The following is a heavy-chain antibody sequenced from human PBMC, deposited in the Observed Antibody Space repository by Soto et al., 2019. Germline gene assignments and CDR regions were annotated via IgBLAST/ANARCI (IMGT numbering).Heavy chain of an antibody. CDR3: ARVRYSSGWYYFDY. CDR2: IYTSGST. CDR1: GGSISSYY. Sequence: SETLSLTCTVSGGSISSYYWSWIRQPAGKGLEWIGRIYTSGSTNYNPSLKSRVTMSVGTSKNQFSLKLSSVTAADTAVYYCARVRYSSGWYYFDYWGQGTLVTVSS. V-gene: IGHV4-4*07. D-gene: IGHD6-19*01. J-gene: IGHJ4*02.